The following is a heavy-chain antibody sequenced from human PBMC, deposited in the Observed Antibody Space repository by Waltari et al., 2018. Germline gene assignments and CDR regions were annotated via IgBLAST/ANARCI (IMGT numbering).Heavy chain of an antibody. V-gene: IGHV1-18*01. J-gene: IGHJ5*02. CDR3: VRDRDPANPTPTNNFFDP. CDR2: IRPYKYEP. CDR1: GYTFSNYG. Sequence: VQLEQSGPELKMPGASVKVSCKSSGYTFSNYGLTWVRQAPGQGLEWMGWIRPYKYEPQYTQKLQGRFTMTTDTLLNTAYMELRSLTSDDTAVYYCVRDRDPANPTPTNNFFDPWGQGTLVTVSS. D-gene: IGHD2-15*01.